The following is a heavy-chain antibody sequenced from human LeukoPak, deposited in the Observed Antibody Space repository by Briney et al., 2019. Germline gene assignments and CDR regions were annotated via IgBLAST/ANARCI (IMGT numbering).Heavy chain of an antibody. CDR2: IDYSANT. CDR3: ARVYYQLLSAWFDP. D-gene: IGHD2-2*01. Sequence: SETLSLTCTISDGSISSGDYYWSWIRQPRGKGLEWIGYIDYSANTYYNPSLKSRVTISADTPKNHFSLNVSSVTAADTAVYYCARVYYQLLSAWFDPWGQGTLVTVSS. CDR1: DGSISSGDYY. J-gene: IGHJ5*02. V-gene: IGHV4-30-4*01.